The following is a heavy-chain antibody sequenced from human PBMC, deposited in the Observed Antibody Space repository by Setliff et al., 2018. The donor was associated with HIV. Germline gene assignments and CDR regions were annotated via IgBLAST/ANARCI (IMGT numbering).Heavy chain of an antibody. CDR1: GFTFSSYA. D-gene: IGHD6-19*01. V-gene: IGHV3-30*04. CDR2: ISYDGSNK. CDR3: ARDNEQWLAYYYYYGMDV. J-gene: IGHJ6*02. Sequence: GESLTISCAASGFTFSSYAMHWVRQAPGKGLEWVAVISYDGSNKYYADSVKGRFTISRDNSKNTLYLQMNSLRAEDTAVYYCARDNEQWLAYYYYYGMDVWGQGTTVTSP.